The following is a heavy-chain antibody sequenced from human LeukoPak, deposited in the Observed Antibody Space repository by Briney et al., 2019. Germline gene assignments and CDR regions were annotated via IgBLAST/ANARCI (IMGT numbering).Heavy chain of an antibody. V-gene: IGHV4-59*01. CDR3: ARTRSGYSTLGY. D-gene: IGHD1-26*01. J-gene: IGHJ4*02. CDR2: VFYTGST. Sequence: SETLSLTCTVSGDSISPYYWSWIRQPPGGGLEWIGYVFYTGSTNYNPSLQSRVTISVDTSRNQFSLKLTSVTAADTAVYYCARTRSGYSTLGYWGQGTLVTVSS. CDR1: GDSISPYY.